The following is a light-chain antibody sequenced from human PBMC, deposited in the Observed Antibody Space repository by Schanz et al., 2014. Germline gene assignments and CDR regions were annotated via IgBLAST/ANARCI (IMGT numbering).Light chain of an antibody. CDR2: GES. CDR1: QSVSNSY. Sequence: EIVLTQSPGTLSLSPGERATLSCRASQSVSNSYLAWYQQKPGQAPRLLIYGESTRATGIPDRFSGSGSGTDFTLTISSLEPQDFAVYYCQQYGGSPQYTFGQGTKLEIK. V-gene: IGKV3-20*01. CDR3: QQYGGSPQYT. J-gene: IGKJ2*01.